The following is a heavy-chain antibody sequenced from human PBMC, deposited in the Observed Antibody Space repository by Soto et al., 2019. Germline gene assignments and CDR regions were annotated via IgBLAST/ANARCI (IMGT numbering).Heavy chain of an antibody. Sequence: ASVKVSCKASGYTFTNYHISWVRQAPGQGLECMGWISAYNGNTNYAQKFQGRVTISADKFTGTAYMELTGLRSDDTAVYYCAGDPDSHYNDSHASSYPWGQGTLVTVSS. CDR2: ISAYNGNT. CDR3: AGDPDSHYNDSHASSYP. CDR1: GYTFTNYH. V-gene: IGHV1-18*01. J-gene: IGHJ5*02. D-gene: IGHD4-4*01.